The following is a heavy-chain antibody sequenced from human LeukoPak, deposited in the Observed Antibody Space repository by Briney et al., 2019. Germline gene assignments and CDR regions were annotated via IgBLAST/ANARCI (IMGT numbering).Heavy chain of an antibody. CDR3: AKESLCWSSTSCYSYFDY. J-gene: IGHJ4*02. D-gene: IGHD2-2*01. Sequence: GGSLRLSCAASGFTFSSYGMHWVRQAPGKGLEWVAVISYDVSNKYYADSVKGRFTISRDNSKNTLYLQMNSLGDEDTAVYYCAKESLCWSSTSCYSYFDYWGKGTLVTVST. V-gene: IGHV3-30*18. CDR1: GFTFSSYG. CDR2: ISYDVSNK.